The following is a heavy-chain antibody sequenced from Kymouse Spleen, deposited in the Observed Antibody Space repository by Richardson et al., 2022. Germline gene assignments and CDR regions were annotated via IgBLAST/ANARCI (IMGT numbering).Heavy chain of an antibody. Sequence: EVQLVESGGGLVQPGGSLRLSCAASGFTFSSYAMSWVRQAPGKGLEWVSAISGSGGSTYYADSVKGRFTISRDNSKNTLYLQMNSLRAEDTAVYYCAKDGTGTTVGYYYYYGMDVWGQGTTVTVSS. J-gene: IGHJ6*02. V-gene: IGHV3-23*04. D-gene: IGHD1-7*01. CDR3: AKDGTGTTVGYYYYYGMDV. CDR2: ISGSGGST. CDR1: GFTFSSYA.